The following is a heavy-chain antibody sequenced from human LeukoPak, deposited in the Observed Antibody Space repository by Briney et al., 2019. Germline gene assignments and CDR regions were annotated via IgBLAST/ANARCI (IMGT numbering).Heavy chain of an antibody. CDR1: GDIPHY. CDR2: IYFSGSA. CDR3: ARHNGGGVGSYVAPGPPDYFDY. V-gene: IGHV4-39*01. J-gene: IGHJ4*02. Sequence: SETLSLTCIVSGDIPHYWCWIRQPPGKGLECMGSIYFSGSAYYNPSLRSRVTISLDTSKKQLSLKLNSVTAADTAIYYCARHNGGGVGSYVAPGPPDYFDYWGQGTLVTVSS. D-gene: IGHD1-26*01.